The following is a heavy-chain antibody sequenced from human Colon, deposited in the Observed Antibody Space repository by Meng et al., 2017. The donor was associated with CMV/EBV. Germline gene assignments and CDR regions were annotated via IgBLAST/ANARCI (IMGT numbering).Heavy chain of an antibody. CDR1: RDSVANTGAA. CDR3: ARDPEYSYSILDT. D-gene: IGHD1-26*01. V-gene: IGHV6-1*01. CDR2: TYYRSQWHN. J-gene: IGHJ5*02. Sequence: VNVHQSGAGLLKPRQTLPLTWAISRDSVANTGAAWNWVRQSPSRGLEWLGRTYYRSQWHNNYAESVRSRITINPDTSKNQFSLQLKSVTPEDTAVYYCARDPEYSYSILDTWGQGTLVTVSS.